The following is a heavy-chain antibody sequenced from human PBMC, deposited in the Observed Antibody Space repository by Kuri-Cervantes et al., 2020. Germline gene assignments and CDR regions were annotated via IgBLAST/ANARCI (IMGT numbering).Heavy chain of an antibody. D-gene: IGHD5-12*01. J-gene: IGHJ4*02. V-gene: IGHV4-39*07. Sequence: GSLRLSCSVSGGSISSSSYHWVWIRQPPGKGLEWIGSIYYSGSTYYNPSLKSRVTISVDTSKNQFSLKLSSVTAADTAVYYCARGVAHSGHDYWGQGTLVTVSS. CDR3: ARGVAHSGHDY. CDR1: GGSISSSSYH. CDR2: IYYSGST.